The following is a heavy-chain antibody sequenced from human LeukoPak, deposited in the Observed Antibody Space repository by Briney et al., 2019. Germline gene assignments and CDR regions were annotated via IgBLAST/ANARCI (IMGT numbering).Heavy chain of an antibody. Sequence: SETLSLTCTVSGGSISGYYWSWIRQPAGKGLEWIGRIYTSGSTNYNPSLKSRVTISVDTSKNQFSLKLSSVTAADTAVYYCARAYSSSWYGEYYFDYWGQGTLVTVSS. CDR1: GGSISGYY. J-gene: IGHJ4*02. D-gene: IGHD6-13*01. V-gene: IGHV4-4*07. CDR2: IYTSGST. CDR3: ARAYSSSWYGEYYFDY.